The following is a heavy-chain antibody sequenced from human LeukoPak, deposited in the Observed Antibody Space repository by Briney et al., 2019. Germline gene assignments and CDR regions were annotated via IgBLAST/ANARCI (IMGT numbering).Heavy chain of an antibody. V-gene: IGHV1-69*05. CDR3: ARVDQGLDIMDV. CDR1: GGTFSSYA. D-gene: IGHD2-15*01. J-gene: IGHJ6*03. Sequence: GASVKVSCKASGGTFSSYAISWVRQAPGKGLEWMGGIIPIFGTANYAQKFQGRVTITTDESTSTAYMELSSLRSEDTAVYYRARVDQGLDIMDVWGKGTTVTVSS. CDR2: IIPIFGTA.